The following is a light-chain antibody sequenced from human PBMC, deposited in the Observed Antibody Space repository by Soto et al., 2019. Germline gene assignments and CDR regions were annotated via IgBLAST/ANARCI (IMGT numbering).Light chain of an antibody. CDR3: AAWDDSLNGRGV. V-gene: IGLV1-44*01. J-gene: IGLJ3*02. CDR2: SNN. Sequence: QLVLTQPPSASGTPGQRVTISCSGSSSNIGSNTVNWYQQLPGTAPELLIYSNNQRPSGVPDRFSGSRSGTSASLAISGLQSEDEGDYYCAAWDDSLNGRGVFGGGTKVTVL. CDR1: SSNIGSNT.